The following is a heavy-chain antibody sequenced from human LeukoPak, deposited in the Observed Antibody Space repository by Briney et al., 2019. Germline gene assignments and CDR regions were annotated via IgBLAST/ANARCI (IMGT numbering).Heavy chain of an antibody. D-gene: IGHD2-2*02. J-gene: IGHJ4*02. CDR3: ASLDIVVVPAAIPRDY. CDR2: ISSSSSYI. Sequence: PGGSLRLSCAASGFTFSSYSMNWVRQAPGKGREWVSSISSSSSYIYYADSVKGRFTISRDNAKNSLYLQMNSLRAEDTAVYYCASLDIVVVPAAIPRDYWGQGTLVTVSS. V-gene: IGHV3-21*01. CDR1: GFTFSSYS.